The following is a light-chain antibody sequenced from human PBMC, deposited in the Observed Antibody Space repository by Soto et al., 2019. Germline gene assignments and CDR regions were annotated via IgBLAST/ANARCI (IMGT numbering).Light chain of an antibody. J-gene: IGLJ1*01. Sequence: QSALTQPASVSGSPGQSITISCTGSSSDIGGYNLVSWYQQHPGKAPKLMIYEVSNRPSGVSNRFSGSKSGNTASLTISGLQAEDESEYYCSSYTSSSSYVFGTGTKLTVL. CDR2: EVS. CDR3: SSYTSSSSYV. CDR1: SSDIGGYNL. V-gene: IGLV2-14*01.